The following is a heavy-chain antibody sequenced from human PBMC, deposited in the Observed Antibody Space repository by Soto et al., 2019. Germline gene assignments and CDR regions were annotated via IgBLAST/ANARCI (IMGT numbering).Heavy chain of an antibody. CDR1: GFPLSTSGMC. CDR3: ARIRHSSGWYPLDY. J-gene: IGHJ4*02. Sequence: SGPTLVNPTQTLTLTCTFSGFPLSTSGMCVSWIRQPPGKALEWLARIDWDDDKYYSTSLKTRLTISKDTSKNQVVLTMTNMDPVDTATYYCARIRHSSGWYPLDYWGQGTPVTVSS. V-gene: IGHV2-70*11. D-gene: IGHD6-19*01. CDR2: IDWDDDK.